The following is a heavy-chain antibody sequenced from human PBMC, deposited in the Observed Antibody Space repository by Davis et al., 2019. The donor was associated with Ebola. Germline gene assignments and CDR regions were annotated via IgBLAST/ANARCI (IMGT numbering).Heavy chain of an antibody. CDR2: IYDSGRT. CDR3: ARFGWGAY. CDR1: DGSISSHY. Sequence: PSETLSLTCTFSDGSISSHYWNWFRQPPGKELEWIGIIYDSGRTNYNPSLKSRVTISADTSKNQFSLNLSSLTAADTAVYFCARFGWGAYWGQGTLVTVSA. J-gene: IGHJ4*02. V-gene: IGHV4-59*11. D-gene: IGHD3-10*01.